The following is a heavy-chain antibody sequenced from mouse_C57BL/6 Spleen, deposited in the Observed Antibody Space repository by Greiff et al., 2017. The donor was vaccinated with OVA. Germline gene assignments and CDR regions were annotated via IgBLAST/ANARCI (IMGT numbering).Heavy chain of an antibody. V-gene: IGHV1-50*01. Sequence: VQLQQSGAELVKPGASVKLSCKASGYTFTSYWMQWVKQRPGQGLEWIGEIDPSDSYTNYNQKFKGKATLTVDTSSSTAYMQLSSLTSEDSAVYYCARSSSSGSMDYWGQGTSVTVSS. CDR3: ARSSSSGSMDY. J-gene: IGHJ4*01. D-gene: IGHD3-2*02. CDR1: GYTFTSYW. CDR2: IDPSDSYT.